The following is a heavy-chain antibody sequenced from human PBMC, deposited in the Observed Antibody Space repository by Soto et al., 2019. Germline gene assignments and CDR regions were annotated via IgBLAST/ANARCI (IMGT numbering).Heavy chain of an antibody. D-gene: IGHD4-4*01. CDR3: ARESYPPSYIFDY. CDR2: LSVHNGKT. V-gene: IGHV1-18*04. CDR1: GYTFLNHG. Sequence: QVQLVQSGGEVKKPGGSVKVSCKASGYTFLNHGISWVRQAPGQGLEWMGWLSVHNGKTNYAQKFQGRVTMTTDTSTSTAFMELSSLRSYDKAVYYCARESYPPSYIFDYWAQVSLVSIST. J-gene: IGHJ4*02.